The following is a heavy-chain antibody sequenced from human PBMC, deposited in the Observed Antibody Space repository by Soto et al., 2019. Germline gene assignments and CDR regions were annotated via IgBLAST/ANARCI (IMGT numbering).Heavy chain of an antibody. CDR3: ARDLIVLVPAPENNWFDP. CDR2: ISGSGGST. CDR1: GFTFSSYA. D-gene: IGHD2-2*01. V-gene: IGHV3-23*01. J-gene: IGHJ5*02. Sequence: GVLRLSCAASGFTFSSYAMSWVRQAPGKGLEWVSAISGSGGSTYYADSVKGRFTISRDNSKNTLYLQMNSLRAEDTAVYYCARDLIVLVPAPENNWFDPWGQGTLVTVSS.